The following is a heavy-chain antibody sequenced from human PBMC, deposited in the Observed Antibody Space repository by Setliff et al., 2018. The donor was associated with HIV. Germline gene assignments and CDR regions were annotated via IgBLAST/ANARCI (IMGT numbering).Heavy chain of an antibody. CDR2: INHSGST. Sequence: SETLSLTCAVYGGSFSDYYWTWIRQPPGKGLEWIGEINHSGSTNYNPSLKSRVTISVDTSKNQFSLKLRSVTAADTAMYYCARVSITYWYSIPTFYYYYMDVWGKGTKVTVSS. CDR1: GGSFSDYY. V-gene: IGHV4-34*01. J-gene: IGHJ6*03. D-gene: IGHD2-15*01. CDR3: ARVSITYWYSIPTFYYYYMDV.